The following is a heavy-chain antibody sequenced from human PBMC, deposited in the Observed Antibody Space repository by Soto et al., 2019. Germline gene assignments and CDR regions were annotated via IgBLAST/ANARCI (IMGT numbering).Heavy chain of an antibody. D-gene: IGHD2-2*01. Sequence: QVQLVQSGAEVKKPGSSVKVSCKASGGTFSSYAISWVRQAPGQGLEWMGGIIPIFGTANYAQKFQGRVTITADESTSTAYMELSSLRSEETAVYYCARHDCSSSSCYYYFYYGMDVWGQGTTVTVSS. V-gene: IGHV1-69*12. CDR2: IIPIFGTA. CDR3: ARHDCSSSSCYYYFYYGMDV. J-gene: IGHJ6*02. CDR1: GGTFSSYA.